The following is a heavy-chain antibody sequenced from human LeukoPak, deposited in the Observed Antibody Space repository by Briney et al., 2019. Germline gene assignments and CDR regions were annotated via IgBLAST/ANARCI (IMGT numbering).Heavy chain of an antibody. D-gene: IGHD2-15*01. Sequence: PGGSLRLSCAASEFTFSSHSMSWVRQGPGKGLEWVSSISTSSSDIYYADSVRGRFTISRDNAKNSLYLQMNSLRTEDTAIYYCARGYCSGGSCYWNWFGPWGQGTLVTVSS. CDR2: ISTSSSDI. V-gene: IGHV3-21*01. J-gene: IGHJ5*02. CDR3: ARGYCSGGSCYWNWFGP. CDR1: EFTFSSHS.